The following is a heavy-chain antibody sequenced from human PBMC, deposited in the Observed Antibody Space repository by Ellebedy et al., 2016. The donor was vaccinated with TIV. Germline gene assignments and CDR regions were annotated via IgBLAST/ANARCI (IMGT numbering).Heavy chain of an antibody. CDR2: MNPNSGNT. D-gene: IGHD3-22*01. V-gene: IGHV1-8*02. J-gene: IGHJ4*02. CDR1: GGTFSSYA. CDR3: ATAYYYDSSGWGQFDY. Sequence: ASVKVSCKASGGTFSSYAISWVRQAPGQGLEWMGWMNPNSGNTGYAQKFQGRVTMTRNTSISTAYMELSSLRSEDTAVYYCATAYYYDSSGWGQFDYWGQGTLVTVSS.